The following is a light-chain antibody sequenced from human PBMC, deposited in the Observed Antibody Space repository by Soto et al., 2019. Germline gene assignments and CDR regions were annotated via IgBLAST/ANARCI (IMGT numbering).Light chain of an antibody. CDR3: QQYGSSYT. CDR1: QSVRSNY. Sequence: EIVLTQSPGTLSSSPGEGATLSCRASQSVRSNYLAWYQQKPGQSPRLLIYGASTRATGIPDRFSGSGSGTDFTLTISRLEPEDFAVYYCQQYGSSYTFGPGTKVDIK. V-gene: IGKV3-20*01. CDR2: GAS. J-gene: IGKJ3*01.